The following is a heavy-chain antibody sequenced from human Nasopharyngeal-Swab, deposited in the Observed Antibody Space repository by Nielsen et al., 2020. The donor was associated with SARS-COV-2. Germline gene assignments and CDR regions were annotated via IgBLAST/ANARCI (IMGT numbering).Heavy chain of an antibody. Sequence: SVKVSCKASGGTFSSYAISWVRQAPGQGLEWMGGIIPILGIANYAQKFRGRVTITADKSTSTAYMELSSLRSEDTAVYYCATRPRLGGDLNYYYYGMDVWGQGTTVTVSS. D-gene: IGHD2-21*02. J-gene: IGHJ6*02. V-gene: IGHV1-69*10. CDR2: IIPILGIA. CDR1: GGTFSSYA. CDR3: ATRPRLGGDLNYYYYGMDV.